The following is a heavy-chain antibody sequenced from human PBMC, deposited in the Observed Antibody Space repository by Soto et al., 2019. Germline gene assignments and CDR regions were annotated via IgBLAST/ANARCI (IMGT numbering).Heavy chain of an antibody. D-gene: IGHD4-17*01. CDR2: ISGSGGST. V-gene: IGHV3-23*01. Sequence: PVGSLRLSCAASGFTFSSYAMSWVRQSPGKGLEWVSAISGSGGSTYYADSVKGRFTISRDNSKNTLYLQMNSLRAEDTAVYYCAKGTTVTKINWFDPWGQGTLVTVSS. CDR1: GFTFSSYA. CDR3: AKGTTVTKINWFDP. J-gene: IGHJ5*02.